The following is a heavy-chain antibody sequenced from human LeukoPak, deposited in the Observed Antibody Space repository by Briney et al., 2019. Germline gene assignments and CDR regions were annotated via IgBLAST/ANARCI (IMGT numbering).Heavy chain of an antibody. Sequence: GASVKVSCKASGYSFTSNYMHWVRQAPGQGLEWMGMIYPRDGSTSYAQKFQGRVTITADESTSTAYMELSSLRSEDTAVYYCARVSTRLDGYNKLLDYWGQGTLVTVSS. CDR2: IYPRDGST. V-gene: IGHV1-46*01. D-gene: IGHD5-24*01. CDR1: GYSFTSNY. J-gene: IGHJ4*02. CDR3: ARVSTRLDGYNKLLDY.